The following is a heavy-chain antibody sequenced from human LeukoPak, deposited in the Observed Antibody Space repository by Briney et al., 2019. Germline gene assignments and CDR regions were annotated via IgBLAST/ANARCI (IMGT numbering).Heavy chain of an antibody. Sequence: PGGSLRLSCAASGFTFSSYAMSWVRQAPGKGLEWVSAISGSGGSTYYADSVKGRFTISRDNSKNTLYLQMNSLRAEDTAVYYCANHTYGSGSGAFDPWGQGTLVTVSS. J-gene: IGHJ5*02. D-gene: IGHD3-10*01. CDR2: ISGSGGST. CDR1: GFTFSSYA. CDR3: ANHTYGSGSGAFDP. V-gene: IGHV3-23*01.